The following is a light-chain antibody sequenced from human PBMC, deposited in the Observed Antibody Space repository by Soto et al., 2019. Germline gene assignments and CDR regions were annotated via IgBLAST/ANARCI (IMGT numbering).Light chain of an antibody. J-gene: IGKJ5*01. Sequence: EVVMTQSPATLSVSPGERATLSCRASQGVTTNMAWYQQKPGQAPRLLIYGASTRATGIPARFSGSGSGTEFTLTISSLQPDDFAVYYCQKYNNWPPITFGQGTRLEIK. CDR2: GAS. CDR1: QGVTTN. CDR3: QKYNNWPPIT. V-gene: IGKV3-15*01.